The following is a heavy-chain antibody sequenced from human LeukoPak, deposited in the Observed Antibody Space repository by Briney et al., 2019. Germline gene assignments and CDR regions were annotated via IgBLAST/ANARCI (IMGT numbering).Heavy chain of an antibody. J-gene: IGHJ4*02. D-gene: IGHD3-22*01. CDR1: GGSISGYY. CDR2: IYTSGST. V-gene: IGHV4-4*07. CDR3: ARVDSSGYFALDY. Sequence: SETLSLTCTVSGGSISGYYWSWIRQPAGKGLEWIGRIYTSGSTNYNPSLKSRVTTSVDTSKNQFSLKLSSVTAADTAVYYCARVDSSGYFALDYWGQGTLVTVSS.